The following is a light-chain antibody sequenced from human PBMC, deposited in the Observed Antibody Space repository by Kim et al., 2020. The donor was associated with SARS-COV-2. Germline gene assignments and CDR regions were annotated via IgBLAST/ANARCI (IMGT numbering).Light chain of an antibody. J-gene: IGKJ4*01. CDR2: GAS. V-gene: IGKV3-15*01. CDR1: QSVSSN. CDR3: QQYNNWPLT. Sequence: EIVMTQSPATLSVSPGERATLSCRASQSVSSNLAWYQQKPGQAPRLLIYGASTRATGFPARFSGSGSGTEFTLTISSLQSEDFAVYYCQQYNNWPLTFGGGTKVDIK.